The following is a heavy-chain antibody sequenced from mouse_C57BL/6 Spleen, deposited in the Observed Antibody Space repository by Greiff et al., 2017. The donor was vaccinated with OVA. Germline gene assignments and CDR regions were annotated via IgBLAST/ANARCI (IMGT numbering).Heavy chain of an antibody. D-gene: IGHD4-1*01. V-gene: IGHV5-9-1*02. Sequence: EVMLVESGEGLVKPGGSLKLSCAASGFTFSSYAMSWVRQTPEKRLEWVAYISSGGDYIYYADTVTGRFTISRDNARNTLYLQMSSLKSEDTAMYYCTRDRSNWDWFAYWGQGTLVTVSA. J-gene: IGHJ3*01. CDR3: TRDRSNWDWFAY. CDR2: ISSGGDYI. CDR1: GFTFSSYA.